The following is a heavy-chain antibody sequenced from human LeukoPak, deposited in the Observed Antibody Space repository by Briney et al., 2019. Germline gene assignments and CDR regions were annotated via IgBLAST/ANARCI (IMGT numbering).Heavy chain of an antibody. J-gene: IGHJ4*02. D-gene: IGHD1-1*01. CDR1: GFTFGDYA. V-gene: IGHV3-49*04. Sequence: GGSLRLSCTASGFTFGDYAMGWVRQAPGKGLEWVGFIRSKAYGGTTEYAASVKGRFTISRDDSKGIAYLQMNSLKTEDTAVYYCTRDRNGDVWYFDYWGQGTLVTVSS. CDR3: TRDRNGDVWYFDY. CDR2: IRSKAYGGTT.